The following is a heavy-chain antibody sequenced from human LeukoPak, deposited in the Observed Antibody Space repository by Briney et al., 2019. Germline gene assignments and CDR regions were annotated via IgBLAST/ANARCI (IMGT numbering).Heavy chain of an antibody. V-gene: IGHV4-59*01. CDR1: GGSLSNYY. Sequence: PSETLSLTCTVSGGSLSNYYWSWIRQPPGKGLEWIGNIYYSGSTNYNPSLKSRVTISVDTSKNQFSLKLSSVTAADTAVYYCVRDSSSRGYFDYWGQGALVTVSS. CDR2: IYYSGST. CDR3: VRDSSSRGYFDY. D-gene: IGHD3-10*01. J-gene: IGHJ4*02.